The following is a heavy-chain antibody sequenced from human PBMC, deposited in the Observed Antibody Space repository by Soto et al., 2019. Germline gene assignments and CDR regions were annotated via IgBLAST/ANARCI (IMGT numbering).Heavy chain of an antibody. D-gene: IGHD3-10*01. Sequence: GGSLRLSCAASGFTFSSYGMHWVRQAPGKGLEWVAVISYDGSNKYYADSVKGRFTISRDNSKNTLYLQMNSLRAEDTAVYYCAKLEDGSGSQYYYYYYGMDVWGQGTTVTVSS. V-gene: IGHV3-30*18. J-gene: IGHJ6*02. CDR1: GFTFSSYG. CDR3: AKLEDGSGSQYYYYYYGMDV. CDR2: ISYDGSNK.